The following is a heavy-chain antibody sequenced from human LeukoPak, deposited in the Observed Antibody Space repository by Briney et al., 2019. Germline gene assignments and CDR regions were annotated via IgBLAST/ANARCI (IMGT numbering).Heavy chain of an antibody. V-gene: IGHV3-48*03. D-gene: IGHD1-1*01. CDR2: ISSSGSTI. Sequence: PGGSLRLSCAASGFTFSSYEMNWVRQAPGKGLEWVSYISSSGSTIYYADSVKGRFTISRDNAKNSLYLQVNSLRAEDTAVYYCASWRGRDYFDYWGQGTLVTVSS. CDR3: ASWRGRDYFDY. J-gene: IGHJ4*02. CDR1: GFTFSSYE.